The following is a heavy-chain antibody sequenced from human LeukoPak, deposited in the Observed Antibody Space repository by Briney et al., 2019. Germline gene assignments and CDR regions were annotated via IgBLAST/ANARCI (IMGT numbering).Heavy chain of an antibody. D-gene: IGHD6-13*01. Sequence: GTLRPSCAASGFTFSSYGMSWIRQPPGKGLEWIGYIYYSGSTNYNPSLTSRVTISVDTSKNQFSLKLSSVTAADTAVYYCARGGGISHYYYYMDVWGKGTTVTISS. V-gene: IGHV4-59*01. J-gene: IGHJ6*03. CDR3: ARGGGISHYYYYMDV. CDR1: GFTFSSYG. CDR2: IYYSGST.